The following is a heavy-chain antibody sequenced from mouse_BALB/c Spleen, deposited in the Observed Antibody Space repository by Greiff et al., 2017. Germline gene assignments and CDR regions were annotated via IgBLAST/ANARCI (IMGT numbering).Heavy chain of an antibody. Sequence: QVQLQQSGPELVKPGASVKISCKAPGYAFSSTWMNWVKQRPGQGLEWIGRIYPGDGDTNYNGKFKGKATLTADKSSSTAYMQLSSLTSVDSAVYFCAGYGNWYFDVWGAGTTVTVSS. CDR3: AGYGNWYFDV. D-gene: IGHD2-10*02. J-gene: IGHJ1*01. CDR1: GYAFSSTW. V-gene: IGHV1-82*01. CDR2: IYPGDGDT.